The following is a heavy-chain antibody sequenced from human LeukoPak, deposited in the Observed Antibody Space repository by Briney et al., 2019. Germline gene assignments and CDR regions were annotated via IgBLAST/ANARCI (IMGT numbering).Heavy chain of an antibody. V-gene: IGHV3-30*18. CDR2: ISYDGSNK. CDR1: GFIFSSYG. CDR3: AKAGLYDFWSGYYNGFFDY. D-gene: IGHD3-3*01. Sequence: PGGSLRLSCAASGFIFSSYGMHWVRQAPGKGLEWVAVISYDGSNKYYADSVKGRFTISRDNSKNTLYLQMNSLRAEDTAVYYCAKAGLYDFWSGYYNGFFDYWGQGTLVTVSS. J-gene: IGHJ4*02.